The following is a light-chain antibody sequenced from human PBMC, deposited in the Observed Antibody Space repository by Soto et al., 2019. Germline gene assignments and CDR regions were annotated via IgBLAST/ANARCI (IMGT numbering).Light chain of an antibody. CDR2: SNN. Sequence: QAVVTQPPSASGTPGQRVTISCSGSSSNIGSNTVNWYQQLPGTAPTLLIYSNNQQPSGVPDRFSGSKSGTSASLAVNGLQSGDEADYYCAAWDDSLNGPLFGGGTKLTVL. V-gene: IGLV1-44*01. J-gene: IGLJ3*02. CDR1: SSNIGSNT. CDR3: AAWDDSLNGPL.